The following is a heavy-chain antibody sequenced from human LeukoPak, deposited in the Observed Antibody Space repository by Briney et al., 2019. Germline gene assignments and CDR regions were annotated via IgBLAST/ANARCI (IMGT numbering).Heavy chain of an antibody. D-gene: IGHD3-10*01. CDR3: ARVTAIFRSLWFGELESRVFDP. J-gene: IGHJ5*02. CDR2: IYYSGSN. CDR1: GGSISSHY. V-gene: IGHV4-59*11. Sequence: SETLSLTCTVSGGSISSHYWSWIRQPPGKGLEWIGYIYYSGSNNYNPSLQSRVTISVDTSKNQFSLKLSSVTAADTAVYYCARVTAIFRSLWFGELESRVFDPWGQGTLVTVSS.